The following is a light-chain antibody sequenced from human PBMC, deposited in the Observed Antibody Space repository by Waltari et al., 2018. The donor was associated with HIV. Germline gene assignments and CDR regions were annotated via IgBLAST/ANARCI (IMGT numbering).Light chain of an antibody. CDR3: NSRDSSGNHLEGV. V-gene: IGLV3-19*01. J-gene: IGLJ1*01. CDR2: GKN. Sequence: SSELTQDPAVSVALGQTVRIPCQGDSLRSYYARWYQQKPGQAPVLVIYGKNNRPSGIPDRFSGSSSGNTASLTITGAQAEDEADYYCNSRDSSGNHLEGVFGTGTKVTVL. CDR1: SLRSYY.